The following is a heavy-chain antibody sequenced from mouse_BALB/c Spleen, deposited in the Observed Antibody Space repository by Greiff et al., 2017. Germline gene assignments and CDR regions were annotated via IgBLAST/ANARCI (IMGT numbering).Heavy chain of an antibody. CDR1: GFAFSSYD. CDR2: ISSGGGST. Sequence: EVKLVESGGGLVKPGGSLKLSCAASGFAFSSYDMSWVRQTPEKRLEWVAYISSGGGSTYYPDTVKGRFTISRDNAKNTLYLQMSSLKSEDTAMYYCARHLTAIDYWGQGTSVTVSS. CDR3: ARHLTAIDY. V-gene: IGHV5-12-1*01. D-gene: IGHD4-1*01. J-gene: IGHJ4*01.